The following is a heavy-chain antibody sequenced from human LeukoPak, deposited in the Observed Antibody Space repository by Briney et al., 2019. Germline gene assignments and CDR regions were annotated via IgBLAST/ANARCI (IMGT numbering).Heavy chain of an antibody. V-gene: IGHV4-4*07. CDR3: ARDSRYSSGGYYYYYYGMDV. J-gene: IGHJ6*02. Sequence: PSETLSLTCTVSGGSISSYYWSWIRQPAGKGLEWIGRIYTSGSTNYNPSLKSRVTMSVDTSKNQFSLKLSSVTAADTAVYYCARDSRYSSGGYYYYYYGMDVWGQGTTVTVSS. CDR2: IYTSGST. CDR1: GGSISSYY. D-gene: IGHD5-18*01.